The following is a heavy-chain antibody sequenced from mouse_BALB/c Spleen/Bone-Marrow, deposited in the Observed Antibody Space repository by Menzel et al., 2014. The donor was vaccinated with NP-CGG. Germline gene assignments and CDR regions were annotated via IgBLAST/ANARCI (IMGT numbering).Heavy chain of an antibody. Sequence: VQLQQSGAELMKPGASVKVSCKATGYTFSSYWIEWVKQRPGHGLEWIGEILPGSGNTNYNEKFKGKATFTADTSSNTAYMQLSSQTSEDSAVYYCARWAFDAWFAYWGQGTLVTVSA. CDR2: ILPGSGNT. CDR1: GYTFSSYW. J-gene: IGHJ3*01. V-gene: IGHV1-9*01. CDR3: ARWAFDAWFAY. D-gene: IGHD3-1*01.